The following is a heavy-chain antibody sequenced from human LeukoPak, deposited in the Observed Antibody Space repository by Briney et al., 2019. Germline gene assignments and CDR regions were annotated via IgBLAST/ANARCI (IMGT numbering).Heavy chain of an antibody. D-gene: IGHD3-10*01. CDR2: INPSGGST. CDR3: ARDRWVSRSGDYYYGMDV. Sequence: ASVKVSCKASGYTFTSYYMHWVRQAPGQGLEWMGIINPSGGSTSYAQKFQGRVTMTRDTSTSTAYMELRSLRSDDTAVYYCARDRWVSRSGDYYYGMDVWGQGTTVTVSS. CDR1: GYTFTSYY. J-gene: IGHJ6*02. V-gene: IGHV1-46*01.